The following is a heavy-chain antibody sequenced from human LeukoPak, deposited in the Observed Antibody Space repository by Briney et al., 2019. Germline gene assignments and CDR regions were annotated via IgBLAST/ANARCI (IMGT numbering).Heavy chain of an antibody. CDR1: GFTFNNYN. Sequence: GGSLRLSCAASGFTFNNYNMNWVRQAPGKGLEWVSSIRGSGDSTYYADSVKGRFTISRDNTKNTLYLQMNSLRGDDTAVYYCAKSYSYYHMDDWGKGTSVTVSS. J-gene: IGHJ6*03. V-gene: IGHV3-23*01. CDR2: IRGSGDST. CDR3: AKSYSYYHMDD.